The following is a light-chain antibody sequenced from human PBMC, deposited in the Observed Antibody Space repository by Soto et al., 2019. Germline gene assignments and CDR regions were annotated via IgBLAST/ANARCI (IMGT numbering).Light chain of an antibody. Sequence: DIVMTQSPLSLPVTPGEPASISCRSSQSLLHSNGYNYLDWYLQKPGQSPQLLIYLGSNRASGVPDRFSGSDSGTDFTLKISRVEAEDVGVYYGMQALQTPYTFGQGTKLEIK. CDR2: LGS. J-gene: IGKJ2*01. V-gene: IGKV2-28*01. CDR1: QSLLHSNGYNY. CDR3: MQALQTPYT.